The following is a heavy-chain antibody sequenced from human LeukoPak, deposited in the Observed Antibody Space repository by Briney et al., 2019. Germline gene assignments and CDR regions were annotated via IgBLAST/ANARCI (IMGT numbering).Heavy chain of an antibody. D-gene: IGHD6-19*01. J-gene: IGHJ3*02. V-gene: IGHV3-23*01. Sequence: GGSLRLSCAASGFTFSSYAMSWVRQAPGKGLEWVSTISGSGGSTYYADSVKGRFTISRDNSKNTLCLQMNSLRAEDTALYYCAKDQGIGWTKDAFDIWGQGTMVTVSS. CDR3: AKDQGIGWTKDAFDI. CDR1: GFTFSSYA. CDR2: ISGSGGST.